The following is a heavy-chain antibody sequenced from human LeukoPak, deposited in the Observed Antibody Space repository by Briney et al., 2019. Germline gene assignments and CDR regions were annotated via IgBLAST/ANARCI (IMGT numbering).Heavy chain of an antibody. V-gene: IGHV1-46*04. CDR3: ARVQGSVVPRGYFDY. Sequence: ASVKLSCKSSGSSFINYYINWVRQAPGQGLEWMGRINPSGDSTRFAQSLQGRLTMTRDMSTSTVYMELNSLRSEDTAVYYCARVQGSVVPRGYFDYWGQGTLVTVSS. D-gene: IGHD3-10*01. CDR2: INPSGDST. CDR1: GSSFINYY. J-gene: IGHJ4*02.